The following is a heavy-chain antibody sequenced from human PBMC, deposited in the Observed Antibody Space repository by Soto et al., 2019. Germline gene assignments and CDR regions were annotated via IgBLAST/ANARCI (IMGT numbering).Heavy chain of an antibody. Sequence: PGGSLRLSCAASGFTFSSYAMSWVRQAPGKGLEWVSAISGSGGSTYYADSVKGRFTISRDNSKNTLYLQMNSLRAEDTAVYYCAQERQQLVSDYYGMDVWGQGTTVTVSS. J-gene: IGHJ6*02. D-gene: IGHD6-13*01. CDR2: ISGSGGST. V-gene: IGHV3-23*01. CDR1: GFTFSSYA. CDR3: AQERQQLVSDYYGMDV.